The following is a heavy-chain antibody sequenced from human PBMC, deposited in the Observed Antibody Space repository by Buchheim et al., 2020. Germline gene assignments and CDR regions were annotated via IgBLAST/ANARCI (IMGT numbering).Heavy chain of an antibody. Sequence: EMQLLESGGGLVQPGGSLRLSCAASRFTFSSYVMSWVRQAPGKGLEWVSSISNSGGHTYYVDSVKGRFTISRVNSENTLYLQMSSLRAEDTAVYYCAKQDTALTREGYFDFWGQGTL. J-gene: IGHJ4*02. CDR2: ISNSGGHT. CDR3: AKQDTALTREGYFDF. D-gene: IGHD5-18*01. CDR1: RFTFSSYV. V-gene: IGHV3-23*01.